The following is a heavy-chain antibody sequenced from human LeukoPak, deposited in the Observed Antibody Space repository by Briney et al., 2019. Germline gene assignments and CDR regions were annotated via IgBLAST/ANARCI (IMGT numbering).Heavy chain of an antibody. Sequence: PGGSLRLSCAASGFTFDDYGMSWVRQAPGKGLEWASGINWNGGSTSYADSVKGRFTISRDTAKNSLYLQMNSLRAEDTALYYCARLKAAAGSNFDYWGQGTLVTVSS. J-gene: IGHJ4*02. D-gene: IGHD6-13*01. CDR2: INWNGGST. CDR1: GFTFDDYG. CDR3: ARLKAAAGSNFDY. V-gene: IGHV3-20*04.